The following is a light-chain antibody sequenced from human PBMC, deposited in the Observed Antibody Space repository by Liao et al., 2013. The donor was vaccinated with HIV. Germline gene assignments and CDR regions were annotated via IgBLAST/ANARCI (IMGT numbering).Light chain of an antibody. J-gene: IGLJ2*01. V-gene: IGLV3-21*01. CDR1: SIGSKS. CDR2: YDR. CDR3: QVWDTGSAHRVV. Sequence: SYVLTQSPSVSVAPGKTATISCGGDSIGSKSVHWYQQRPGQAPVLVIYYDRDRPSGIPARFSGSNSGDTATLTISRVEAGDEADYYCQVWDTGSAHRVVFGGGTKLTVL.